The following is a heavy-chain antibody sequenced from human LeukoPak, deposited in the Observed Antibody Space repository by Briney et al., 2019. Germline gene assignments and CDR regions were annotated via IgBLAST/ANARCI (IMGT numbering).Heavy chain of an antibody. D-gene: IGHD6-13*01. V-gene: IGHV4-59*01. CDR3: AREGSSWYREDYYYYMDV. J-gene: IGHJ6*03. CDR2: IYYSGST. CDR1: GGSISSYY. Sequence: SETLSLTCTVSGGSISSYYWSWIRQPPGKGLEWIGYIYYSGSTNYNPSLKSRVTISVETSKNQFSLKLSSVTAAHTAVYYCAREGSSWYREDYYYYMDVWGKGTTVTVSS.